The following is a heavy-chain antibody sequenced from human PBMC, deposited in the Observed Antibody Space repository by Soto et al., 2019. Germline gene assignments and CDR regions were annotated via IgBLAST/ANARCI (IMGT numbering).Heavy chain of an antibody. V-gene: IGHV1-46*01. Sequence: ASVKVSCKASGYTFTSYYMHWVRQAPGQGLEWMGIINPSGGSTSYAQKFQGRVTMTRDTSTSTVYMELSSLRSEDTAVYYCARDGIEVTRRLYYFGYWGQGTLVTVSS. CDR3: ARDGIEVTRRLYYFGY. J-gene: IGHJ4*02. D-gene: IGHD2-21*02. CDR1: GYTFTSYY. CDR2: INPSGGST.